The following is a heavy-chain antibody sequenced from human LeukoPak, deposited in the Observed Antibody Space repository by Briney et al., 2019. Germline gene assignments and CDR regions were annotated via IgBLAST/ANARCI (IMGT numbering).Heavy chain of an antibody. CDR2: INRNSGGT. CDR1: GYTFTGFY. D-gene: IGHD3-10*01. J-gene: IGHJ5*02. CDR3: ARGLFTMVRGVTNWFDP. V-gene: IGHV1-2*02. Sequence: GVSVKVSCKASGYTFTGFYMHWVRPAPGHGLKCMSFINRNSGGTNYAQKFQGRVTMTRDTSISTAYMELSRLRSDDTAVYYCARGLFTMVRGVTNWFDPWGQGTLVTVSS.